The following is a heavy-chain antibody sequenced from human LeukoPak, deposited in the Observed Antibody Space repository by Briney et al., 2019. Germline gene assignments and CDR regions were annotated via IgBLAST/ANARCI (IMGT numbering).Heavy chain of an antibody. J-gene: IGHJ3*02. CDR3: AKDSWSRNGIYDAFDI. Sequence: GGSLRLSCVASALSVSGNCMSWVRQAPGKGLEWVSVIYSDGTTYYSDSVKGRFTISRDNSKNTLYLQMNSLRAEDTAVYYCAKDSWSRNGIYDAFDIWGQGTMVTVSS. CDR1: ALSVSGNC. D-gene: IGHD2-8*01. V-gene: IGHV3-53*01. CDR2: IYSDGTT.